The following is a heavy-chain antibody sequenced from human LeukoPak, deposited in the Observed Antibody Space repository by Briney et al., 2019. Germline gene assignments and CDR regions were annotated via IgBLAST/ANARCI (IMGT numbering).Heavy chain of an antibody. J-gene: IGHJ3*01. D-gene: IGHD3-10*01. Sequence: HSGGSLRLSCAASGFTFSSYAMSWVRQAPGKGLEWVSAISGSGVSTYYADSVKGRFTISRDNSKNTLYLQMNSLRAEDTAVYYCAKGKTYLDAFDVWGQGTMVTVSP. CDR3: AKGKTYLDAFDV. CDR1: GFTFSSYA. V-gene: IGHV3-23*01. CDR2: ISGSGVST.